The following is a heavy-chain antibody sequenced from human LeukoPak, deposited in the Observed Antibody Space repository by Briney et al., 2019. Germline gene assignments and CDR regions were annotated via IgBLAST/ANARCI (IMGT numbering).Heavy chain of an antibody. V-gene: IGHV5-10-1*01. Sequence: GAPLKIACKGSGYSFTSYWISWVRQMPGKGLEWMGRIDPSDSYTNYSPSFQGHVTISADKSISTAYLQWSSLKASDTAMYYCARLDYSSGWYDYWGQGTLVTVSS. CDR3: ARLDYSSGWYDY. J-gene: IGHJ4*02. CDR1: GYSFTSYW. CDR2: IDPSDSYT. D-gene: IGHD6-19*01.